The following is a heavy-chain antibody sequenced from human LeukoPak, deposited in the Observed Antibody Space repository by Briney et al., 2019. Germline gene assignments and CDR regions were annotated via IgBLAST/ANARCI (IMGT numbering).Heavy chain of an antibody. J-gene: IGHJ4*02. CDR2: IYYSGST. CDR3: ARGGSSSRWVDY. CDR1: GGSISSYY. V-gene: IGHV4-59*01. D-gene: IGHD6-13*01. Sequence: SETLSLTCTVSGGSISSYYWSWIRQSPGKGLEWIGYIYYSGSTNYNPSLKSRLTISVDTSKNQFSLKLSSVTAADTAVYYCARGGSSSRWVDYWGQGTLVTVSS.